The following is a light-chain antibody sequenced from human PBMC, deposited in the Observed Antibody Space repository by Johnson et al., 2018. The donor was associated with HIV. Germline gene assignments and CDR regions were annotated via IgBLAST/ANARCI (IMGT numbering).Light chain of an antibody. CDR3: GTWDNSLTAYV. Sequence: QSVLTQPPSVSAAPGQKVTISCSGNTSKIENNYVSWYQQFPERAPKLLIYDNTKRPSGIPDRFSGSKSDASATLAITGLQTGDEADYYCGTWDNSLTAYVSGTGTKVTV. V-gene: IGLV1-51*01. CDR1: TSKIENNY. J-gene: IGLJ1*01. CDR2: DNT.